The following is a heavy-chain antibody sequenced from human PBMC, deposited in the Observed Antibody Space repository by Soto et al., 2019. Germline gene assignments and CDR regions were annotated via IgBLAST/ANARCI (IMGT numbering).Heavy chain of an antibody. J-gene: IGHJ4*02. CDR1: GGTFTTYD. CDR2: IIPLFDAT. D-gene: IGHD6-25*01. CDR3: ARDRSSSGYNGTFYFDS. Sequence: QVQLVQSGAEVRKPGSSVKVSCKASGGTFTTYDISWVRQAPGQGLEWMGGIIPLFDATKYAQKFQGRVTITADKSTGTAYMEFSSLRSEDTAMYYCARDRSSSGYNGTFYFDSWGQGTLVTFSS. V-gene: IGHV1-69*06.